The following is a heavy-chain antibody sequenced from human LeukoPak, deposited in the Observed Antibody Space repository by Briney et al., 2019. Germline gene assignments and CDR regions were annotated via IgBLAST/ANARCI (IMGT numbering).Heavy chain of an antibody. CDR2: IYTSGST. J-gene: IGHJ5*02. V-gene: IGHV4-4*07. CDR1: GGSISSYY. Sequence: SETLSLTCTVSGGSISSYYWSWIRQPAGKGLEWIGRIYTSGSTNYNPSLKSRVTMSVDTSKNQFSLKLSSVTAADTAVYYCARVSNFDFWSGSNNWFDPWGQGTLVTVSS. CDR3: ARVSNFDFWSGSNNWFDP. D-gene: IGHD3-3*01.